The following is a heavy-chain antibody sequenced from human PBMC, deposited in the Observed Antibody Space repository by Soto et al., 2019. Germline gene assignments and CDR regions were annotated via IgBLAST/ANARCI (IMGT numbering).Heavy chain of an antibody. D-gene: IGHD2-8*01. CDR1: GFTFSSYG. Sequence: QVQLVESGGGVVQPGRSLRLSCAASGFTFSSYGMHWVRQAPGKGLEWVAVIWYDGSNKYYADSVKGRFTISRDNSKNTLYLQMNSLRAEDTAVYYCARTRELDCNNGVCYDFDYWGQGTLVTVSS. CDR3: ARTRELDCNNGVCYDFDY. J-gene: IGHJ4*02. CDR2: IWYDGSNK. V-gene: IGHV3-33*01.